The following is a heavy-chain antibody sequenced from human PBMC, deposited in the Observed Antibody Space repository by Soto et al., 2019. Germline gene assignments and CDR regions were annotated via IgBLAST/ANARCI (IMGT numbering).Heavy chain of an antibody. CDR2: MNPNSGNT. CDR3: ARRTRYCSGGSCSRQYNWFDP. Sequence: ASVKVSCKXSGYTFTSYDINWVRQATGQGLEWMGWMNPNSGNTGYAQKFQGRVTMTRNTSISTAYMELSSLRSEDTAVYYCARRTRYCSGGSCSRQYNWFDPWGQGTLVTVSS. V-gene: IGHV1-8*01. D-gene: IGHD2-15*01. CDR1: GYTFTSYD. J-gene: IGHJ5*02.